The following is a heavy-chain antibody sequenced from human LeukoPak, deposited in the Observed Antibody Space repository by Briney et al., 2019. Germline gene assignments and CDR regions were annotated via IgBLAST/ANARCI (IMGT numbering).Heavy chain of an antibody. Sequence: SETLSLTCTVSGGSISSYYWSWIRQHPGKGLEWIGYMYYTGNTYYNPSLKSRVTISVDTSKNQFSLKLTSVTAADTAVYYCASAFSGYGLPGYWGQGTLVTVSS. CDR2: MYYTGNT. CDR1: GGSISSYY. V-gene: IGHV4-59*06. CDR3: ASAFSGYGLPGY. J-gene: IGHJ4*02. D-gene: IGHD3-22*01.